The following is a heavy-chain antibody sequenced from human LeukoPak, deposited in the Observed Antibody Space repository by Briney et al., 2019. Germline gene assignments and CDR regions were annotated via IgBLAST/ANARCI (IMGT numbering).Heavy chain of an antibody. CDR2: ISWIGSST. J-gene: IGHJ4*02. V-gene: IGHV3-20*04. CDR1: GFTFDDYA. CDR3: ARVLRHFDWSPFDY. D-gene: IGHD3-9*01. Sequence: GGSLRPSCAASGFTFDDYAMSWVRQGPGKGLEWVSGISWIGSSTGHADSVKGRFTISRDNARNSLYLQMNSLRAEDTAFYYCARVLRHFDWSPFDYWGQGILVTVSS.